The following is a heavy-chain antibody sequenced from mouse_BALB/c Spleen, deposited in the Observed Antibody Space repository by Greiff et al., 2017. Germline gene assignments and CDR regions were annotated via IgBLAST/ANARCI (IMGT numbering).Heavy chain of an antibody. Sequence: EVQLVESGAELVKPGASVKLSCTASGFNIKDTYMHWVKQRPEQGLEWIGRIDPANGNTKYDPKFQGKATITADTSSNTAYLQLSSLTSEDTAVYYCARLGYGSSIYWYFDVWGAGTTVTVSS. J-gene: IGHJ1*01. CDR2: IDPANGNT. CDR1: GFNIKDTY. D-gene: IGHD1-1*01. CDR3: ARLGYGSSIYWYFDV. V-gene: IGHV14-3*02.